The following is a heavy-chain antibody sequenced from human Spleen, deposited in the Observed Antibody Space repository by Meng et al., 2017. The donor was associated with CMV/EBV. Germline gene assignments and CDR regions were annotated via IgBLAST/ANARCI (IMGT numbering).Heavy chain of an antibody. CDR2: IKYDRSAK. CDR3: ARSDYYDSSAYPNYFDY. D-gene: IGHD3-22*01. V-gene: IGHV3-7*01. Sequence: GGSLKLSCAASGLTFSTYCMTWVRQGLGKGLEWVAKIKYDRSAKYYVDSVRGRFTISRDNAKNSLYVQMNSLRAEDTAVYYCARSDYYDSSAYPNYFDYWGQGTLVTVSS. J-gene: IGHJ4*02. CDR1: GLTFSTYC.